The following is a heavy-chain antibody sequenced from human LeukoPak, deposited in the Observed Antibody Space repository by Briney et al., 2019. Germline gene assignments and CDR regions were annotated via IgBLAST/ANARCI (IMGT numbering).Heavy chain of an antibody. CDR2: ISGSGGST. Sequence: GGSLRLSCAASGFTFSSYAMSWVRQAPGKGLEWVSAISGSGGSTYYADSVKGRFTISRDNSKNTLYLQMNSLRAEDTAGYYCAKDPEDYDSSGYYSENDYWGRGTLVTVSS. D-gene: IGHD3-22*01. V-gene: IGHV3-23*01. CDR1: GFTFSSYA. J-gene: IGHJ4*02. CDR3: AKDPEDYDSSGYYSENDY.